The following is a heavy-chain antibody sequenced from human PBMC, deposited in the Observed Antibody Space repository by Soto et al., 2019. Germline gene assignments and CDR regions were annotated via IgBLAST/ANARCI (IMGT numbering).Heavy chain of an antibody. V-gene: IGHV1-3*04. J-gene: IGHJ6*02. CDR2: INTGNGNT. Sequence: ASVKVSCKASGYNFTTYAMLWLRHAPGQRPEWMGWINTGNGNTKYSPKFQGRVTITRDTSASTAYMELSSLNSEDTAVYYCATGERLYYYYYGMDVWGQGSTVTVSS. CDR3: ATGERLYYYYYGMDV. D-gene: IGHD3-3*01. CDR1: GYNFTTYA.